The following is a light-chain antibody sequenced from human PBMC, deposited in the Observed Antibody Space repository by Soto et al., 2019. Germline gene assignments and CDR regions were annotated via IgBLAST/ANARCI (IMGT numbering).Light chain of an antibody. CDR2: EVS. J-gene: IGLJ2*01. CDR1: SSDVGGYNY. CDR3: SSYTSSSTYVV. Sequence: QSVLTQPASVSGSPGQSITISCTGTSSDVGGYNYVSWYQQHPGKAPKLMIYEVSNRPSEVSNRFSGSKSGNTASLTISGLQAEDEADYYCSSYTSSSTYVVFGGGTKLTVL. V-gene: IGLV2-14*01.